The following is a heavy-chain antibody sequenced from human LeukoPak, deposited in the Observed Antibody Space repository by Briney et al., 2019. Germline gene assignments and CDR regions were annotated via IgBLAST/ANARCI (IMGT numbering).Heavy chain of an antibody. Sequence: GGSLRLSCAASGFTFSSFAMNWVRQAPGKGLEWVSIISGSGDTTHYTDSVKGRFTISRDNSKNTLYLQMNSLRAEDTAVYYCASRAVVGYYYFDYWGQGTLVTVSS. CDR2: ISGSGDTT. CDR3: ASRAVVGYYYFDY. D-gene: IGHD6-19*01. J-gene: IGHJ4*02. CDR1: GFTFSSFA. V-gene: IGHV3-23*01.